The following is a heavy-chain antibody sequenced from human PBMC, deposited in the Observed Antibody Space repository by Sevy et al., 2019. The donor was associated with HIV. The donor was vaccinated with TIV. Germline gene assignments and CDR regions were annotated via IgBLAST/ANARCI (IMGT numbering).Heavy chain of an antibody. CDR3: TTDREYGDYKGGFDY. D-gene: IGHD4-17*01. Sequence: GGSLRLSCAVSGFTFTNAWMGWVRQAPGKGLEWVGRIRGNTDGGTTDYAAPLKGRFTISRDDSKNTLYLQMNILKSADTAVYYCTTDREYGDYKGGFDYWGQGTLVTVSS. CDR1: GFTFTNAW. J-gene: IGHJ4*02. V-gene: IGHV3-15*01. CDR2: IRGNTDGGTT.